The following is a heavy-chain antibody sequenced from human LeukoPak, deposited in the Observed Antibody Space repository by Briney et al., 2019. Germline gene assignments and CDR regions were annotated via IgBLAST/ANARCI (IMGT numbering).Heavy chain of an antibody. CDR1: GYTFTGSE. V-gene: IGHV1-8*01. Sequence: ASVTVSCKASGYTFTGSEINWVRQATGQGLEWMGWMNPNSGNTGYAQKFQGRVTMTRNTSISTAYMELSSLRSEDTAVYYCARGMGATSSPGADYWGQGTLVTVSS. D-gene: IGHD1-26*01. CDR3: ARGMGATSSPGADY. CDR2: MNPNSGNT. J-gene: IGHJ4*02.